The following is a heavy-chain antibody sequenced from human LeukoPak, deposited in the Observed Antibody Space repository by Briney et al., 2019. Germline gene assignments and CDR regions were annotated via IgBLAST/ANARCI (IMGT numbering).Heavy chain of an antibody. CDR3: ARDTPFVPDTAMGLFDY. J-gene: IGHJ4*02. Sequence: GGSQRLSCAASGFTFSSYAMHWVRQAPGKGLEWVAVISYDGSNKYYADSVKGRFTISRDNSKNTLYLQMNSLRAEDTAVYYCARDTPFVPDTAMGLFDYWGQGTLVTVSS. CDR2: ISYDGSNK. CDR1: GFTFSSYA. D-gene: IGHD5-18*01. V-gene: IGHV3-30-3*01.